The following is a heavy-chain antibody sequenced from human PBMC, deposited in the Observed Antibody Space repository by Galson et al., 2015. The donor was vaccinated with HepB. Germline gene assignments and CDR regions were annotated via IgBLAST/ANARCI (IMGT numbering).Heavy chain of an antibody. Sequence: SLRLSCAASGFTFGDYAMSWFRQAPGKGLEWVGFIRSKAYGGTTEYAASVKGRFTISRDDSKSIAYLQMNSLKTEDTAVYYCTRDPPRYYYDSSGYSDYWGQGTLVTVSS. V-gene: IGHV3-49*03. CDR3: TRDPPRYYYDSSGYSDY. CDR1: GFTFGDYA. J-gene: IGHJ4*02. D-gene: IGHD3-22*01. CDR2: IRSKAYGGTT.